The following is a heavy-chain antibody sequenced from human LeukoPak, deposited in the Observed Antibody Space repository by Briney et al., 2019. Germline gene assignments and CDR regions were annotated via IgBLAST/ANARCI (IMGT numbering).Heavy chain of an antibody. CDR1: GFTVSSNY. CDR2: VYSGGST. J-gene: IGHJ3*02. V-gene: IGHV3-66*01. D-gene: IGHD3-22*01. Sequence: GGSLRLSCAASGFTVSSNYMSWVRQAPGKGLEWVSVVYSGGSTYYADSVKGRFTVSRDNSKNTLYLQMNSLRAEDTAVYYCARAPFTYDSSGDSFDIWGQGTMVTVSS. CDR3: ARAPFTYDSSGDSFDI.